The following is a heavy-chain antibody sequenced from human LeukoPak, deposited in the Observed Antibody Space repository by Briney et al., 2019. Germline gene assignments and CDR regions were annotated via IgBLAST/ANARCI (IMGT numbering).Heavy chain of an antibody. CDR2: IYYNGRT. CDR3: ARDTELGGNYYYYYGMDV. V-gene: IGHV4-59*01. CDR1: GGSISSYY. Sequence: SETLSLTCTVSGGSISSYYWSWIRQPPGRGLEWIGYIYYNGRTNYNPSLKSRVTISVDTSKNQFPLKLSSVTAADTAVYYCARDTELGGNYYYYYGMDVWGQGTTVTVSS. J-gene: IGHJ6*02. D-gene: IGHD3-10*01.